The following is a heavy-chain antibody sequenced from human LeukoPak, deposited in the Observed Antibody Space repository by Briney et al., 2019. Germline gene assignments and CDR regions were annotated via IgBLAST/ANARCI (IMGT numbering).Heavy chain of an antibody. D-gene: IGHD6-13*01. J-gene: IGHJ4*02. CDR1: GFTFSSYA. Sequence: GGSLRLSCAASGFTFSSYAMSWVRQAPGKGLEWVSAISGSGGSTYYADSVKGRFTISRDNSKNTLYLQMNSLRAEDTAVYYCAKKGAAAGSPIYYFDYWGQGTLVTVSS. CDR3: AKKGAAAGSPIYYFDY. V-gene: IGHV3-23*01. CDR2: ISGSGGST.